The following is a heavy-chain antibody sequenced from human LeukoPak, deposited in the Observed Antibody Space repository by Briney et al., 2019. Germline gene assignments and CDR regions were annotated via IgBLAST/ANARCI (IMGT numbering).Heavy chain of an antibody. J-gene: IGHJ4*02. CDR3: ARGPTDMDFDY. Sequence: GASVKVSCKASVYTFTKSNYMHWVRQAPGQGLEGMGIINPSDGTTFYAQKFQGRVTMTRDTSTNTVYMELSSLRSEDTAVFYCARGPTDMDFDYWGQGSLVTVSS. CDR1: VYTFTKSNY. CDR2: INPSDGTT. V-gene: IGHV1-46*01.